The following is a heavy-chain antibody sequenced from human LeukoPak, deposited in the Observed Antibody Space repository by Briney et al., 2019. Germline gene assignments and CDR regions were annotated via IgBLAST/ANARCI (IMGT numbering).Heavy chain of an antibody. CDR1: GFTLSSYA. D-gene: IGHD5-12*01. CDR3: AKHRRQRGYSGYAFDY. V-gene: IGHV3-23*01. J-gene: IGHJ4*02. CDR2: ISGSGGST. Sequence: GGSLRLSCAASGFTLSSYAMSWVRQAPGKGLEWVSAISGSGGSTYYADSVKGRFTISRDNSKNTLYLQMNSLRAEDTAVYYCAKHRRQRGYSGYAFDYWGQGTLVTVSS.